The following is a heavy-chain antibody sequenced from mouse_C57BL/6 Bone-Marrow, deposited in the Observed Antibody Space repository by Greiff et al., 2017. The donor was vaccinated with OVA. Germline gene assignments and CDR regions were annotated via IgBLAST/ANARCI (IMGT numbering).Heavy chain of an antibody. CDR2: IHPNSGST. V-gene: IGHV1-64*01. Sequence: QVQLQQPGAELVKPGASVKLSCKASGYTFTSYWMHWVKQRPGQGLEWIGMIHPNSGSTNYNEKFKSKATLTVDKSSSTAYMQLSSLTSEDSAVYYCARCYYGSSYYFDYWGLGTTLTVSS. CDR3: ARCYYGSSYYFDY. CDR1: GYTFTSYW. J-gene: IGHJ2*01. D-gene: IGHD1-1*01.